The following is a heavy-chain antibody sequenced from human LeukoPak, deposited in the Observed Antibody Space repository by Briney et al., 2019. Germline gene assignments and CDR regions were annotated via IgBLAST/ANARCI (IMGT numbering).Heavy chain of an antibody. CDR3: ASPIAAAGTPDAFDI. CDR1: GGTFSSYA. J-gene: IGHJ3*02. D-gene: IGHD6-13*01. CDR2: IIPILGIA. Sequence: SVKVSCKASGGTFSSYAISWVRQAPGPGLEWMGRIIPILGIANYAQKFQGRVTITADKSTSTAYMELSSLRSEDTAVYYCASPIAAAGTPDAFDIWGQGTMVTVSS. V-gene: IGHV1-69*04.